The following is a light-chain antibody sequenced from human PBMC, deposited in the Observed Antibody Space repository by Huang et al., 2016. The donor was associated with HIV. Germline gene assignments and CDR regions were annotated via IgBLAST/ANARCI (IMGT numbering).Light chain of an antibody. CDR1: QGVCGT. CDR2: GAS. J-gene: IGKJ2*01. Sequence: VCQGDRDTRSGRARQGVCGTLAGCQQKPGQAPRLLVRGASARATGIPAMFSVSGSGTEFTLTISSLQSEDFAVYYCQQYNNWPYTFGQGTKLEIK. V-gene: IGKV3-15*01. CDR3: QQYNNWPYT.